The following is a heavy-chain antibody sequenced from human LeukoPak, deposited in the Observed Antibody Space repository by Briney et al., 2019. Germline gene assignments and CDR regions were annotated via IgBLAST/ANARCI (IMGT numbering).Heavy chain of an antibody. CDR2: ISSSSSYT. Sequence: GGSLRLSCVAAGFTFSDYYMGWVRRARGKGLVWVSYISSSSSYTNYADSVKGRFTISRDNAKNSLYLQMNSLRAEDTAVYYCAKDGDYIDYWGQGTLVTVSS. J-gene: IGHJ4*02. CDR3: AKDGDYIDY. V-gene: IGHV3-11*05. D-gene: IGHD4-17*01. CDR1: GFTFSDYY.